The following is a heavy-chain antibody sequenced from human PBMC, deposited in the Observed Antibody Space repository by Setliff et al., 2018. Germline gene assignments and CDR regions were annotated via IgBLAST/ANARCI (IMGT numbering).Heavy chain of an antibody. J-gene: IGHJ5*02. V-gene: IGHV7-4-1*02. D-gene: IGHD2-2*01. CDR2: INTNTGNP. CDR3: ARDLGYCSTTSCHGDWFDP. CDR1: GYTFTTYA. Sequence: ASVKVSCKASGYTFTTYAMGWMRQAPGQGLEWMGWINTNTGNPSYAQGFTGRFVFSLDTSVSTAYLQISSLKAEDTAVYYCARDLGYCSTTSCHGDWFDPWGQGTLVTVSS.